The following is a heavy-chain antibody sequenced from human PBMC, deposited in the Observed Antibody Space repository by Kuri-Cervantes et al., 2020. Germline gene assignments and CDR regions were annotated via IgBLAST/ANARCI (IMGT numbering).Heavy chain of an antibody. D-gene: IGHD3-22*01. J-gene: IGHJ4*02. Sequence: SETLSLTCAVSGYSISSGYYWGWIRQPPGKGLEWIGSVYHSGSSYYNPSLKSRVTISVDTSKNQLSLRLSSVTAADTAVYYCARLRADSSGYYWSYYFDYWGQGTLVTVSS. CDR2: VYHSGSS. CDR3: ARLRADSSGYYWSYYFDY. V-gene: IGHV4-38-2*01. CDR1: GYSISSGYY.